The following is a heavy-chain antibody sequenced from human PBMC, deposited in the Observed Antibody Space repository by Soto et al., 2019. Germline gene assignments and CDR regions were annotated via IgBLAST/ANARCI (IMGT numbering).Heavy chain of an antibody. J-gene: IGHJ6*02. CDR2: IKSKTDGGTT. CDR3: TTVRYSSSWYEGYYYYYGMDV. V-gene: IGHV3-15*07. CDR1: GFTFSNAW. D-gene: IGHD6-13*01. Sequence: GGSLRLSCAASGFTFSNAWMNWVRQAPGKGLEWVGRIKSKTDGGTTDYAAPVKGRFTISRDDSKNTLYLQMNSLKTEDTAVYYCTTVRYSSSWYEGYYYYYGMDVWGQGTTVTVSS.